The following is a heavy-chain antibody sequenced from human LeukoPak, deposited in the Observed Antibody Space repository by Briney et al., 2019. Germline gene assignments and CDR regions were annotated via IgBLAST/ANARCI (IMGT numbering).Heavy chain of an antibody. CDR1: GFTFNTYW. Sequence: PGGPLRLSCAASGFTFNTYWMSWVRQAPGKGLEWLANIKEDGTRDYYVESVKGRFTISKDNAKTSLYLQLSSLRAEDTAVYYCARDTKGGYFDLWGQGTLVTVSP. CDR2: IKEDGTRD. V-gene: IGHV3-7*01. CDR3: ARDTKGGYFDL. J-gene: IGHJ4*02.